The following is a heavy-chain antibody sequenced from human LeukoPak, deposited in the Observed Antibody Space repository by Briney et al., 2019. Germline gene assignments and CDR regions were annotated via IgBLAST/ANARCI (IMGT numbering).Heavy chain of an antibody. D-gene: IGHD2-21*01. CDR3: ARQIGRGLWAFDY. CDR2: IYYSGST. Sequence: SSETLSLTCTVSGGSITIADYWWAWIRQPPGKGLEWTASIYYSGSTYYNPALKSRVYISVDTSKSQFSLKLSSVTAADTAVYYCARQIGRGLWAFDYWGQGTPVTVSS. J-gene: IGHJ4*02. V-gene: IGHV4-39*01. CDR1: GGSITIADYW.